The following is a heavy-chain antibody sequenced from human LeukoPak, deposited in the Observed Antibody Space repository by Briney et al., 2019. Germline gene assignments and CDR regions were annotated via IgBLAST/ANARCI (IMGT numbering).Heavy chain of an antibody. J-gene: IGHJ4*02. CDR1: GFTVSSNY. CDR3: AKGYSSGWCYFDY. CDR2: IYSGGST. D-gene: IGHD6-19*01. Sequence: PGGSLRLSCAASGFTVSSNYMSWVRQAPGKGLEWVSVIYSGGSTYYADSVKGRFTISRDNSKNTLYLQMNSLRAEDTAVYYCAKGYSSGWCYFDYWGQGTLVTVSS. V-gene: IGHV3-66*01.